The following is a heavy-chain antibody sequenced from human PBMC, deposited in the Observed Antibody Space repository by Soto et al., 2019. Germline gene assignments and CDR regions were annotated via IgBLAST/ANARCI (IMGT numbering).Heavy chain of an antibody. Sequence: QVQLVESGGGVVQPGRSLRLSCAASGFTFSSYGMHWVRQAPGKGLEWGAVIWYDGSNKYYADSVKGRFTISRDNSKNTLYLQMNSLRAEDTAVYYCASGSYYYFDYWGQGTLVTVSS. CDR1: GFTFSSYG. CDR2: IWYDGSNK. J-gene: IGHJ4*02. D-gene: IGHD1-26*01. V-gene: IGHV3-33*01. CDR3: ASGSYYYFDY.